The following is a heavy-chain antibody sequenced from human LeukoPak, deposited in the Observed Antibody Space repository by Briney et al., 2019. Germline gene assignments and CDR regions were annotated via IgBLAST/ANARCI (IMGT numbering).Heavy chain of an antibody. CDR1: GYTFTGYY. V-gene: IGHV1-2*02. D-gene: IGHD3-3*01. J-gene: IGHJ6*02. CDR3: ASSWSGGTRYYYYGMDV. CDR2: INPNSGGT. Sequence: GASVKVSCKASGYTFTGYYMHWVRQAPGQGLEWMGWINPNSGGTNYAQKFQGRVTMTRDTSISTAYMELSRLRPDDTAVYYCASSWSGGTRYYYYGMDVWGQGTTVTVSS.